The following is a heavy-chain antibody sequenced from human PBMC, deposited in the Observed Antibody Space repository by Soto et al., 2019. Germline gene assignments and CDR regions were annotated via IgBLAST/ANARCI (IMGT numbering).Heavy chain of an antibody. CDR3: AGSASPDAY. CDR1: GFTFNSYS. D-gene: IGHD2-15*01. CDR2: INSGSTSV. Sequence: EVQLVESGGGLVQPGGSLRLSCVASGFTFNSYSMNWVRQTPGKGLEWISYINSGSTSVFYADSVKGRFTISRDNAKNSLYLQMTSVRAEDTAVYYCAGSASPDAYWGQGTLVTVSS. V-gene: IGHV3-48*01. J-gene: IGHJ4*02.